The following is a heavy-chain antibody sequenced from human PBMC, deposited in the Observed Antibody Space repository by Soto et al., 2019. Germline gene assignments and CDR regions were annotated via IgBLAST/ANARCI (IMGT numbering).Heavy chain of an antibody. J-gene: IGHJ5*02. D-gene: IGHD1-26*01. CDR1: GYSFTTYW. V-gene: IGHV5-51*01. CDR3: ARVGANLAPNWFDP. CDR2: IYPGDSST. Sequence: EVQLVQSGAEVRKPGESLKISCKASGYSFTTYWIAWVRQMPGKGLEWMGFIYPGDSSTKYSPSFQGQVTIPADKSSTPAYLQWSSLKASDTAMYYCARVGANLAPNWFDPWGQGTLVTVSS.